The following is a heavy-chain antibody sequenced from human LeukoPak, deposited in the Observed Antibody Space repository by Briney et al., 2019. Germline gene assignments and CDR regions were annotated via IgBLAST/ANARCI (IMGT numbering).Heavy chain of an antibody. J-gene: IGHJ4*02. CDR2: ISSSSSYI. D-gene: IGHD5-12*01. V-gene: IGHV3-21*01. CDR1: GFTFSSYS. CDR3: ARDLEGYSGYGPC. Sequence: PGGSLRLSCAASGFTFSSYSMNWVRQAPGKGLEWVSSISSSSSYIYYADSVKGRFTISRDNAKNSLYLQMNSLRAEDTAVYYCARDLEGYSGYGPCWGQGTLVTVSS.